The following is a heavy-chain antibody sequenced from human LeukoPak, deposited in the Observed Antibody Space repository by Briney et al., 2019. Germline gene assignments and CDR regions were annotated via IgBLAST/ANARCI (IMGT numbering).Heavy chain of an antibody. J-gene: IGHJ5*02. Sequence: SETLSLTCTVSGGSITSYYWSWIRQPPGKGLEWIGYIYYSGSTNYNPSLKSRVTISVDTSKNQFSLKLSSVTAADTAVYYCARAPAAPRGFGGVIVRSRWFDPWGQGTLVTVSS. CDR1: GGSITSYY. V-gene: IGHV4-59*01. CDR2: IYYSGST. D-gene: IGHD3-16*02. CDR3: ARAPAAPRGFGGVIVRSRWFDP.